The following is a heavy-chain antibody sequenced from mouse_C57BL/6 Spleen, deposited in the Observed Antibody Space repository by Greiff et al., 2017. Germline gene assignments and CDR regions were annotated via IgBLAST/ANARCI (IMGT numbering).Heavy chain of an antibody. CDR1: GYSFTGYY. Sequence: VQLQQSGPELVKPGASVKISCKASGYSFTGYYMNWVKQSPEKSLEWIGEINPSTGGTTYNQKFKAKATLTVDNSSSTAYMQLKSLTSEDSAVYYCARRRIYDGYYEGYWGQGTTLTVSS. J-gene: IGHJ2*01. V-gene: IGHV1-42*01. D-gene: IGHD2-3*01. CDR3: ARRRIYDGYYEGY. CDR2: INPSTGGT.